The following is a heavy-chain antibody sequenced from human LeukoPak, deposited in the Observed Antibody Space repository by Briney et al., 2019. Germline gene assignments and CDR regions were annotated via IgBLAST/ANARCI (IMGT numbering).Heavy chain of an antibody. V-gene: IGHV4-34*01. CDR2: INHSGST. CDR1: GGSFSGYY. Sequence: SETLSLTCAVYGGSFSGYYWSWIRQPPGKGLEWIGEINHSGSTNYNPSLKSRVTISVDTSKNQFSLKLSSVTAADTAVYYCARIGIRWSWNYFDYWGQGTLVTVSS. J-gene: IGHJ4*02. CDR3: ARIGIRWSWNYFDY. D-gene: IGHD3-3*02.